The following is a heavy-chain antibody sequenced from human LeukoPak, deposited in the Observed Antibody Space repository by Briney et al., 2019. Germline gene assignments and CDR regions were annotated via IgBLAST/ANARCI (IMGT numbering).Heavy chain of an antibody. J-gene: IGHJ4*02. V-gene: IGHV3-23*01. Sequence: PGGSLRLSCTTSGFIFSSYGMTWVRQTPGKGLEWVSAVSGSGGGTYYADSVKGRFTISRDNSKNTLYLQLNSLRAEDTAVYYCARDEQDYYFDYWGQGTLVTVSS. CDR1: GFIFSSYG. CDR3: ARDEQDYYFDY. CDR2: VSGSGGGT.